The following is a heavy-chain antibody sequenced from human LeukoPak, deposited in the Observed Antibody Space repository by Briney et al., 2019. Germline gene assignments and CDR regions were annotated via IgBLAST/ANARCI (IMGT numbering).Heavy chain of an antibody. CDR2: ISGGGGST. CDR3: AKGLGSGWYLFEY. J-gene: IGHJ4*02. Sequence: GGSLRLSCAASGFTFSSYAMHWVRQAPGKGLEWVSAISGGGGSTYYADSVKGRFTISRDDSKNTLYVQMNSLRAEDTAVYYCAKGLGSGWYLFEYWGQGTLVTVSS. V-gene: IGHV3-23*01. D-gene: IGHD6-19*01. CDR1: GFTFSSYA.